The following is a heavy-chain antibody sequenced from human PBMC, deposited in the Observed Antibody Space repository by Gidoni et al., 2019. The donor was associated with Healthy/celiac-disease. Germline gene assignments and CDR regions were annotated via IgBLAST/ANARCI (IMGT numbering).Heavy chain of an antibody. D-gene: IGHD3-22*01. V-gene: IGHV3-49*05. CDR1: GFTFGYYA. Sequence: EVQLVESGGGLVKPGRSLRLSCTASGFTFGYYAMSWFRQAPGKGLEWVGFIRSKAYGGTTEYAASVKGRFTISRDDSKSIAYLQMNSLKTEDTAVYYCTRVQPRDLGTYYYDSSGYYFLDSWGQGTLVTVSS. CDR2: IRSKAYGGTT. CDR3: TRVQPRDLGTYYYDSSGYYFLDS. J-gene: IGHJ4*02.